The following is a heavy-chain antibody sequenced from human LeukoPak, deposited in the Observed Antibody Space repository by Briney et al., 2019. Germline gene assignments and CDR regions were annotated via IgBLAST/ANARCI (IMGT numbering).Heavy chain of an antibody. CDR2: IYPRDGST. J-gene: IGHJ4*02. Sequence: ASVKVSCKASGYTFTNNYLHWVRQAPGQGLEWMGMIYPRDGSTSYAQNFQGRVTVTRDTSTTTVHMELRGLRSEDTAVYCCARDQEGFDYWGQGTVVTVSS. CDR1: GYTFTNNY. V-gene: IGHV1-46*01. CDR3: ARDQEGFDY.